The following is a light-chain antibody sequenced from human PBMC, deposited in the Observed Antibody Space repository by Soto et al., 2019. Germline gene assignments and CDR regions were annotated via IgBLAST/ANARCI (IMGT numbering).Light chain of an antibody. Sequence: DIQMTQSPSSLSASVGDRVTITCRASQSISSYLNWYQQKPGKAPKLLIYAASSLQSGVPSRFSGSGSGTDFTLTISSLKNEDFATYYCQQSYSTPLTFCGGTKVDIK. CDR1: QSISSY. CDR2: AAS. CDR3: QQSYSTPLT. J-gene: IGKJ4*01. V-gene: IGKV1-39*01.